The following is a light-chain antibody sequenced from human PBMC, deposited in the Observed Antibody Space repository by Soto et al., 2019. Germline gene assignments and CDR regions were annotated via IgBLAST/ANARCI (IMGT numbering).Light chain of an antibody. J-gene: IGLJ3*02. CDR2: SNN. CDR1: SSNIGSNT. CDR3: AAWDDSLNGWV. Sequence: QSVLTQPPSASGTPGQRVTTSCSGSSSNIGSNTVNWYQQLPGTAPKLLIYSNNQRPSGVPDRFSGSKSGTSASLAISGLQSEDEDDYYCAAWDDSLNGWVFGGGTKLTVL. V-gene: IGLV1-44*01.